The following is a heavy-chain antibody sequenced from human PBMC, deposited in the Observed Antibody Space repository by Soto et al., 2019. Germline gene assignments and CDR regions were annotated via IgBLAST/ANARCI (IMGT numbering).Heavy chain of an antibody. CDR1: GFTVSSNY. CDR3: ARAYYDILTGTPHNFDY. D-gene: IGHD3-9*01. J-gene: IGHJ4*02. V-gene: IGHV3-66*01. CDR2: IYSGGST. Sequence: GGSLRLSCAASGFTVSSNYMSWVRQAPGKGLEWVSVIYSGGSTYYADSVKGRFTISRDNSKNTLYLQMNSLRAEDTAVYYCARAYYDILTGTPHNFDYLGQGTLVTVSS.